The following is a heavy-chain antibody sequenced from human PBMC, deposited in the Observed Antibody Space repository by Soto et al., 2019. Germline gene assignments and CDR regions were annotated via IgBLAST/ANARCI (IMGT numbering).Heavy chain of an antibody. CDR2: IIPIFGTA. D-gene: IGHD3-22*01. CDR1: GGTFSSYA. Sequence: QVQLVQSGAEVKKPGSSVKVSCKASGGTFSSYAISWVRQAPGQGLEWMGGIIPIFGTANYAQKFQGRVTITADESTSTAYMELRSLRSEDTAVYYCARLSIGDYYDSSGYSDYWGQGTLVTVSS. J-gene: IGHJ4*02. CDR3: ARLSIGDYYDSSGYSDY. V-gene: IGHV1-69*01.